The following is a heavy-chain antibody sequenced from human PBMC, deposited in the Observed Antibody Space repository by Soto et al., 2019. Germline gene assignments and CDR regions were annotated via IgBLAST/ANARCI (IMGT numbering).Heavy chain of an antibody. CDR3: AKSGGIAVLDP. J-gene: IGHJ5*02. CDR1: GFTFSSYA. Sequence: EVQLLESGGGLVQPGGSLRLSCAASGFTFSSYAMRWVRQAPGKGLEWVSEISGGGGSTSYADSVKGRFTISRDNSKNTLYLQMNSLRAEDTAIYYCAKSGGIAVLDPWGQGTLVTVSS. V-gene: IGHV3-23*01. D-gene: IGHD6-19*01. CDR2: ISGGGGST.